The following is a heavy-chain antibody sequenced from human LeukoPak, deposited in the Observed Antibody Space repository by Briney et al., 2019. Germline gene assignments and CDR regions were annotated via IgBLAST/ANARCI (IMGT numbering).Heavy chain of an antibody. CDR3: ARYVVVVAGGFDP. CDR2: IYPGDSDT. V-gene: IGHV5-51*01. Sequence: GESLKISCKGSGYSFTSYWIGWVRQMPVKGLEWMGIIYPGDSDTRYSPSFQGQVTISADKSISTAYLQWSSLKASDTAMYYCARYVVVVAGGFDPWGQGTLVTVSS. D-gene: IGHD2-15*01. J-gene: IGHJ5*02. CDR1: GYSFTSYW.